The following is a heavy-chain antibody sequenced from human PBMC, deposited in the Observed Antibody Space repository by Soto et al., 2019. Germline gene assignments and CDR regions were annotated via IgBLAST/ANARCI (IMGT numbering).Heavy chain of an antibody. Sequence: SETLSLTCSVSGGSISTGSYFWGWIRQPPGKGLEWIASLSFSGTTIYNSSLKSRVTISVDASKNRFSLRLSSVTAADTAVYYCARVRPFLDKWGQGTLVTVSS. V-gene: IGHV4-39*01. CDR1: GGSISTGSYF. J-gene: IGHJ4*02. CDR2: LSFSGTT. CDR3: ARVRPFLDK.